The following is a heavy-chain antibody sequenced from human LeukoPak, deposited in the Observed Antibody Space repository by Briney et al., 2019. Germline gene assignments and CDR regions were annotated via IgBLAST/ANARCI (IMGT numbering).Heavy chain of an antibody. J-gene: IGHJ4*02. CDR2: INHSGST. D-gene: IGHD5-12*01. CDR3: ARGRGLPPGHLYYFDY. Sequence: PSETLSLTCAVYGGSFSGYYWSWIRQPPGKGLEWIGEINHSGSTNYNPSLKSRVTISVDTSKNQFSLKLSSVTAADTAVYYCARGRGLPPGHLYYFDYWGQGTLVTVPS. V-gene: IGHV4-34*01. CDR1: GGSFSGYY.